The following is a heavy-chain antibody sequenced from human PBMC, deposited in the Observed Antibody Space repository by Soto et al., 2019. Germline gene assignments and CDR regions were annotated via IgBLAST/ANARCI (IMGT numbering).Heavy chain of an antibody. CDR1: GFIFSNYD. CDR3: ARGKAPYGLGFRPYYYSDMDV. V-gene: IGHV3-30*03. Sequence: AGSLRLSCAASGFIFSNYDMDWVRQAPGKGLEWVAVISYVGNNKYYADSVQGRFSISRDNSQNTLYLHLGSLRDEDTAVYYCARGKAPYGLGFRPYYYSDMDVWGQGTTVTVSS. J-gene: IGHJ6*02. D-gene: IGHD3-10*01. CDR2: ISYVGNNK.